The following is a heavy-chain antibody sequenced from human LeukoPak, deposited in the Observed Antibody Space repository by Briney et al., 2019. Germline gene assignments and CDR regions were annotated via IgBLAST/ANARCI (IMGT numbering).Heavy chain of an antibody. CDR2: ISGSGGST. Sequence: GGSLRLPCAASGFTFSSYAMSWVRQAPGKGLEWVSGISGSGGSTYYADSVRGRFTISRDNSKNTLHLQMDSLRAEDTAIYYCAKGDDDYGTRYFDYWGQGTLVTVSS. J-gene: IGHJ4*02. CDR3: AKGDDDYGTRYFDY. V-gene: IGHV3-23*01. D-gene: IGHD4-17*01. CDR1: GFTFSSYA.